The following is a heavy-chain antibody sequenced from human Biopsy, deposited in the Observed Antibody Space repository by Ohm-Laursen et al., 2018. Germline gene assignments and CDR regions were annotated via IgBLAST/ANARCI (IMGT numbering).Heavy chain of an antibody. CDR1: DYTFYSYG. Sequence: ASVKVSCKASDYTFYSYGITWVRRAPGQGLEWMGWIRPLNGDTKYGQKFQDRVTMTTDTSTSTVYMELTSLRSDDTAVYYCARGEVTFGELIVSLDSWGQGTLVTVSS. V-gene: IGHV1-18*04. D-gene: IGHD3-16*02. J-gene: IGHJ4*02. CDR3: ARGEVTFGELIVSLDS. CDR2: IRPLNGDT.